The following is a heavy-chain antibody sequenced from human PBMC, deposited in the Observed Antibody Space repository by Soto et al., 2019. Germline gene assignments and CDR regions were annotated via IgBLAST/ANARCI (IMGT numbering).Heavy chain of an antibody. CDR2: INPSGGST. J-gene: IGHJ4*02. CDR1: GYTFISYY. CDR3: ARERGGYSSDF. D-gene: IGHD2-15*01. V-gene: IGHV1-46*01. Sequence: ASVKVSCKASGYTFISYYMYWVRQAPGQGLEWMGLINPSGGSTNYAQRFQGRVTMTRDTSTSTVYMELSSLRAEDTAVYYCARERGGYSSDFWGQGTLVTVSS.